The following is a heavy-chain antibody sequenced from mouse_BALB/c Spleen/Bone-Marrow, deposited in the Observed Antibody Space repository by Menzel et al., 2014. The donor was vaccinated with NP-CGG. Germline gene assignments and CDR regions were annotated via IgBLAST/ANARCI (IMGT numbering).Heavy chain of an antibody. CDR2: FHPFNDDT. CDR3: ARKGPRNAMDY. D-gene: IGHD3-3*01. V-gene: IGHV1-47*01. J-gene: IGHJ4*01. CDR1: GYTFTTYP. Sequence: QVQLQHPGAELVKPGASVMMSCKAFGYTFTTYPMEWMKQNHGKSLEWIGNFHPFNDDTKYNEKFKGKAKLTVEKSSSTVYLELSRLTSDDSAVYYCARKGPRNAMDYWGQGTSVTVSS.